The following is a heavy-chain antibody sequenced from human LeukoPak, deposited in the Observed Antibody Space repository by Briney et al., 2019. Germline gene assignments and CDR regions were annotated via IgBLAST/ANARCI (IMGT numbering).Heavy chain of an antibody. V-gene: IGHV3-30*18. CDR3: AKVRVVFNWNYAYYFDY. D-gene: IGHD1-7*01. CDR2: ISYDGSDR. Sequence: GGSLRLSCAASGFSISNYWMSWVRQAPGKGLEWVAVISYDGSDRYYADSVKGRFTISRDNSKNTLYLQMNSLRPEDTAVYYCAKVRVVFNWNYAYYFDYWGQGTLVTVSS. CDR1: GFSISNYW. J-gene: IGHJ4*02.